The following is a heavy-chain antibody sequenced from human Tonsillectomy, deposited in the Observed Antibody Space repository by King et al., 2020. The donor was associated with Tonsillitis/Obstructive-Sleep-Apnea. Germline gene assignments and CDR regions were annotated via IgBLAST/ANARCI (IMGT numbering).Heavy chain of an antibody. Sequence: VQLVESGGGLVQPGRSLRLSCAASGFTFDDYAMYWVRHGPGKGLEWVSGISWNSGRIVYADSVKGRFTISRDNAKKSLYLQMNSLRTEDTALHYCVKDLIIAETGTPGDAFDIWGQGTMVTVSS. CDR1: GFTFDDYA. CDR2: ISWNSGRI. CDR3: VKDLIIAETGTPGDAFDI. D-gene: IGHD6-13*01. J-gene: IGHJ3*02. V-gene: IGHV3-9*01.